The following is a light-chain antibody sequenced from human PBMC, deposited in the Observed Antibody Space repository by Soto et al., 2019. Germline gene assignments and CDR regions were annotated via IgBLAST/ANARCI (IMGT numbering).Light chain of an antibody. CDR2: GAS. Sequence: EILLTQSPGTLSLSPGERATLSCRAGQSISNTYLAWYQQKPGQTPRLLIYGASSRATGVPDRFSGSGSGTAFTLTISRLEPEDFAVYYCQQYGGSPYTFGQGTKLEIK. CDR3: QQYGGSPYT. J-gene: IGKJ2*01. CDR1: QSISNTY. V-gene: IGKV3-20*01.